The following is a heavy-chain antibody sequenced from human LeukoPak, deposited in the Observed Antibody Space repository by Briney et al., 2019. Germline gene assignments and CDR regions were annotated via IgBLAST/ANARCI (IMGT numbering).Heavy chain of an antibody. Sequence: GESLKISCKGSGYSFTSYWIGWVRQMPGKGLEWMGIIYPGDSDTRYSPSFQGQVTISADKSISTAYLQWSSLKASDTAMYYCAKKKEFFTKGLCYNNVFNIWGKGKR. D-gene: IGHD2-8*01. CDR2: IYPGDSDT. V-gene: IGHV5-51*01. CDR1: GYSFTSYW. J-gene: IGHJ3*02. CDR3: AKKKEFFTKGLCYNNVFNI.